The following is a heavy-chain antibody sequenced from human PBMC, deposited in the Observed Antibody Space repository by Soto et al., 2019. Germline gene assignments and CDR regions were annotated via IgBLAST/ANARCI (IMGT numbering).Heavy chain of an antibody. D-gene: IGHD3-16*01. Sequence: SETLSLTCTVSGDSISSGNKYWSWIRQPPGKGLEWIGYIFSSGTTYYNPSLKSRLTMSLGASQNQFSLKLNSLTDADTAVYFCARVPSPFDYYYAMDVWGQGTTVTVSS. J-gene: IGHJ6*02. CDR1: GDSISSGNKY. CDR3: ARVPSPFDYYYAMDV. CDR2: IFSSGTT. V-gene: IGHV4-30-4*01.